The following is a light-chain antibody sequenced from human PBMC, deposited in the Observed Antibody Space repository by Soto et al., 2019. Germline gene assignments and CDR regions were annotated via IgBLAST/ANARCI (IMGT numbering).Light chain of an antibody. V-gene: IGKV3-15*01. J-gene: IGKJ4*01. CDR1: QSVSSN. Sequence: EIVMTQSPATLSVSPGERATLSCRASQSVSSNLAWYQQKPGQAPRLLIYGASTRATGIPARFSGSGSGTEFTLTISSLLSEDFAVYYCQQYNNWPPLTFGGGTKVGIK. CDR3: QQYNNWPPLT. CDR2: GAS.